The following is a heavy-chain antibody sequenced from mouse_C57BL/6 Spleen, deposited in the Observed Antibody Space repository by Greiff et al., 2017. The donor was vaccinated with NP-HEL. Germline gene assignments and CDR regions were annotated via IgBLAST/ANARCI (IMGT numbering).Heavy chain of an antibody. CDR3: ARERDSSGYVY. CDR1: GYSITSGYY. V-gene: IGHV3-6*01. J-gene: IGHJ2*01. Sequence: EVKLVESGPGLVKPSQSLSLTCSVTGYSITSGYYWNWIRQFPGNKLEWMGYISYDGSNNYNPSLKNRISITRDTSKNQFFLKLNSVTTEDTATYYCARERDSSGYVYWGQGTTLTVSS. D-gene: IGHD3-2*02. CDR2: ISYDGSN.